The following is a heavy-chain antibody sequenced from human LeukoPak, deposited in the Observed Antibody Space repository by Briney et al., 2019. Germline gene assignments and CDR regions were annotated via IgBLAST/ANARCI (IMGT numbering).Heavy chain of an antibody. J-gene: IGHJ4*02. CDR3: AKLPDYGGNSAFDY. V-gene: IGHV3-23*01. D-gene: IGHD4-23*01. CDR2: ISGSGGST. CDR1: GFTFSNYN. Sequence: PGGSLRLSCAASGFTFSNYNMNWVRQAPGKGLEWVSAISGSGGSTYYADSVKGRFTISRDNSKNTLYLQMNSLRAEDTAVYYCAKLPDYGGNSAFDYWGQGTLVTVSS.